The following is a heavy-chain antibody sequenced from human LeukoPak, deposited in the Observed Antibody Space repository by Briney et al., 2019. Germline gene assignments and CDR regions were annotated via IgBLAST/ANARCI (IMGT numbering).Heavy chain of an antibody. CDR1: GCTFSSYG. V-gene: IGHV3-33*01. CDR2: IWYDGSNK. Sequence: PGRSLRLSCAASGCTFSSYGMHWVRQAPGKGLEWVEVIWYDGSNKYYADSVKGRFTISRDNSKNTLYLQMNSLRAEDTAVYYCARDLGSSWTTMDVWGQGTTVTVSS. J-gene: IGHJ6*02. CDR3: ARDLGSSWTTMDV. D-gene: IGHD6-13*01.